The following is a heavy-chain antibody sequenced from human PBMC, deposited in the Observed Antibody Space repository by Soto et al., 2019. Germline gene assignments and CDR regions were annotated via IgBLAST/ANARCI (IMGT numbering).Heavy chain of an antibody. Sequence: EVQLLESGGGLVQPGGSLRLSCAASGFTFNNYAMTWVRQAPGKGLEWVSTILTSGATYYADSVRGRFTISRDNSESTLYLQMNSLRVDDTAEYYCAKDWFDYWGQGTQVTVSS. CDR2: ILTSGAT. J-gene: IGHJ5*01. CDR1: GFTFNNYA. CDR3: AKDWFDY. V-gene: IGHV3-23*01.